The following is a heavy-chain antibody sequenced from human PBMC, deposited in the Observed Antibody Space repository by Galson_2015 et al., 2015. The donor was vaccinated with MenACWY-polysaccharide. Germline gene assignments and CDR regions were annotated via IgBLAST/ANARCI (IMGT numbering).Heavy chain of an antibody. CDR3: ARCLTEIYAGYCAY. CDR2: ISAYNGNT. J-gene: IGHJ4*02. Sequence: SVKVSCKASGYTFTSYGISWVRQAPGQGLEWMGWISAYNGNTNYAQKLQGRVTMTTDTSTSTAYMELRSLRCDDPAVYYCARCLTEIYAGYCAYWGPGTLVPASS. V-gene: IGHV1-18*01. D-gene: IGHD7-27*01. CDR1: GYTFTSYG.